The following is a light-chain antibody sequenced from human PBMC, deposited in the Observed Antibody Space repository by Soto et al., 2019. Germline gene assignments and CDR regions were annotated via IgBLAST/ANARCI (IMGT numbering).Light chain of an antibody. J-gene: IGKJ4*01. CDR2: GTS. CDR1: QSVRDN. CDR3: QQYDNWPIT. Sequence: EIVMTQSPVTLSESPGERATLSCRASQSVRDNLAWYQQKRGQAPRLLIYGTSISATGIPASVSGSGSGTEFTLTISSLQSEDFAVYYCQQYDNWPITFGGGTKVEIK. V-gene: IGKV3-15*01.